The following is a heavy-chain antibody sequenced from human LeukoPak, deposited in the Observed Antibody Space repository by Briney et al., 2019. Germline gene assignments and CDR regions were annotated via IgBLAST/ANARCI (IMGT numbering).Heavy chain of an antibody. V-gene: IGHV3-23*01. J-gene: IGHJ4*02. D-gene: IGHD3-22*01. CDR3: AKSSYYDASGYYREYYFDY. CDR1: GVTLSTYA. Sequence: GGSLRLSCAASGVTLSTYAMSWVRQAPGKGLEWVSSVSGSGGSTHYADSVKGRFTISRDQTKNTLYLQMNSLRAEDTAVYYCAKSSYYDASGYYREYYFDYWGQGTLVTVSS. CDR2: VSGSGGST.